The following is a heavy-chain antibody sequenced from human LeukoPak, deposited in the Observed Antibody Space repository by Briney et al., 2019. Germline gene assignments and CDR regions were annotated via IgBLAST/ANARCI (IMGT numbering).Heavy chain of an antibody. D-gene: IGHD3-10*01. J-gene: IGHJ4*02. CDR1: GGSISSYY. CDR3: ARKRTGLDY. CDR2: IYYSGST. V-gene: IGHV4-59*01. Sequence: NPSETLSLTCTVSGGSISSYYWSWIRQPPGKGLEWIGYIYYSGSTNYNPSLKSRVTISVDTSKNQFSLKLSSVTAADTAVYYCARKRTGLDYWGQGTLVTVSS.